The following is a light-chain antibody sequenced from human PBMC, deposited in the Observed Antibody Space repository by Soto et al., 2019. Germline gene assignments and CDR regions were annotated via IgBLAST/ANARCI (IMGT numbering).Light chain of an antibody. Sequence: QSALTQPASVSGSPGQSITISCTGTSSDVGTYNLVSWYQQHPGKAPKLMIYEGSKWPSGVSNRFSGSKSGNTASLTIPGLQAEDEADYYCCSYADSTTYVFGTGTKLTVL. CDR2: EGS. V-gene: IGLV2-23*01. CDR3: CSYADSTTYV. J-gene: IGLJ1*01. CDR1: SSDVGTYNL.